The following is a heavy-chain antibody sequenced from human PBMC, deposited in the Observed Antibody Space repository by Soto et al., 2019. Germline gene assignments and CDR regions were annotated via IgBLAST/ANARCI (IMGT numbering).Heavy chain of an antibody. D-gene: IGHD3-10*01. CDR2: IIPIFGTA. Sequence: SVKVSCKASGGTFSSYAISWVRQAPGQGLEWMGGIIPIFGTANYAQKFQGRVTITADESTSTAYMELSSLRSEDTAVYYCARAPYYYSSGSYPAYYYYGMDVWGQGTTVTVSS. CDR1: GGTFSSYA. CDR3: ARAPYYYSSGSYPAYYYYGMDV. V-gene: IGHV1-69*13. J-gene: IGHJ6*02.